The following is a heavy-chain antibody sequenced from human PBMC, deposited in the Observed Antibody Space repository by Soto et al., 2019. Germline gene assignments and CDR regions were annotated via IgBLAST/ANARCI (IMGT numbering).Heavy chain of an antibody. D-gene: IGHD2-15*01. J-gene: IGHJ4*02. V-gene: IGHV4-59*01. CDR3: VRVAGGGLFDY. CDR2: IHYTGST. CDR1: GGSISSYY. Sequence: SETLSLTCTVSGGSISSYYWSWIRQPPGKRLEWIGYIHYTGSTNYNPSLRGRVTMSVDTSKNQFSLKLTSVTAADTAVYYCVRVAGGGLFDYWGPGNLVTVSS.